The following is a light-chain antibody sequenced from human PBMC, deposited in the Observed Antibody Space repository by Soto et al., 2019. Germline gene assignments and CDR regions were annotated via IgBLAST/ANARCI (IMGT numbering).Light chain of an antibody. J-gene: IGKJ1*01. CDR3: QQYNSYSVT. Sequence: DIQMTQSPSTLSAPVGDRVTITCRASQSVSNWLAWYQQKPGKAPNLLIYRASNLESGVPSRFSGSGSGTEFTLTISSLQPDDLATYYCQQYNSYSVTFGQGTKVEIK. CDR1: QSVSNW. V-gene: IGKV1-5*03. CDR2: RAS.